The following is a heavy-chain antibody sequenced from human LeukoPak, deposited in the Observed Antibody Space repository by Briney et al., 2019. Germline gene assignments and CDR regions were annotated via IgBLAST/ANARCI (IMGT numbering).Heavy chain of an antibody. CDR2: TYDSGSS. Sequence: PSETLSLTCAVSGGSMRNYYWSWIRQPPGKGLEWIGYTYDSGSSSYNPSLRSRVSISIDTSKNQFSLNLSSVTAADTAVYYCARDPRWLTPDCTSTSCYENYFDPWGQGTLVTVSP. D-gene: IGHD2-2*01. V-gene: IGHV4-59*01. CDR3: ARDPRWLTPDCTSTSCYENYFDP. CDR1: GGSMRNYY. J-gene: IGHJ5*02.